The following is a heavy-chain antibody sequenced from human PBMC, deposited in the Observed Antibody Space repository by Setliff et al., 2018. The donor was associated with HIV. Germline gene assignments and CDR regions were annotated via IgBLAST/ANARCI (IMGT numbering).Heavy chain of an antibody. J-gene: IGHJ4*02. CDR3: ASASGYCRSGVCYIGVHKTPDKYYCDS. V-gene: IGHV1-69*13. CDR2: IIPLYGTS. Sequence: GASVKVSCKASGDTFSNSAIYWVRQAPGQGLEWMGGIIPLYGTSNYAQKFHGRVAITADELMTTAYMELTRLRSEDTAVYFCASASGYCRSGVCYIGVHKTPDKYYCDSWGQGTLVTVSS. CDR1: GDTFSNSA. D-gene: IGHD2-8*01.